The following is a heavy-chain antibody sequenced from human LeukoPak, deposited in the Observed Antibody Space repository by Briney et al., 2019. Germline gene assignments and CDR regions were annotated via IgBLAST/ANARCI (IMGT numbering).Heavy chain of an antibody. J-gene: IGHJ3*02. CDR1: GYTLTELT. V-gene: IGHV1-24*01. CDR2: FYPEDGGT. Sequence: VSAVTVSCKGSGYTLTELTMHWLRQAPGKGLEWMGCFYPEDGGTIYAQKFQGRVTITEDTSTDTAYMELSSLRSEDTAVYYCATEPPVLRMVEGNHDALDIWGQGTMVTVSS. CDR3: ATEPPVLRMVEGNHDALDI. D-gene: IGHD1-14*01.